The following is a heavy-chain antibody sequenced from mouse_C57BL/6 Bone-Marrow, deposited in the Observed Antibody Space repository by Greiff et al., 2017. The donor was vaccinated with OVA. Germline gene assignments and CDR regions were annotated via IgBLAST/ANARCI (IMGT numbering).Heavy chain of an antibody. J-gene: IGHJ3*01. CDR1: GYTFTSYW. D-gene: IGHD2-1*01. CDR2: IYPGSGRT. V-gene: IGHV1-55*01. Sequence: QVQLQQPGAELVKPGASVKMSCTASGYTFTSYWITWVKQRPGPGLEWIGDIYPGSGRTNYNEKFKSKATLTVDTSSSTAYMKLSSLTSEDSAVYYCARSGDDGNPAWFAYWGQGTLVTVSA. CDR3: ARSGDDGNPAWFAY.